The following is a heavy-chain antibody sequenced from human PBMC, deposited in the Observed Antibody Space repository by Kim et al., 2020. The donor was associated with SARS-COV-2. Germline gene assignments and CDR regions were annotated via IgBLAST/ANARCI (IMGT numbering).Heavy chain of an antibody. V-gene: IGHV3-43D*03. CDR2: ISWDGGST. CDR3: AKDMTEKDGYNYYYYYGMDV. CDR1: GFTFDDYA. D-gene: IGHD5-12*01. J-gene: IGHJ6*02. Sequence: GGSLRLSCAASGFTFDDYAMHWVRQAPGKGLEWVSLISWDGGSTYYADSVKGRFTISRDNSKNSLYLQMNSLRAEDTALYYCAKDMTEKDGYNYYYYYGMDVWGPGTTVTVS.